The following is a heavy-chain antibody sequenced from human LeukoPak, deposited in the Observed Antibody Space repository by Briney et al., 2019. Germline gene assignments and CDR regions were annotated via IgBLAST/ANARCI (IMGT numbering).Heavy chain of an antibody. Sequence: ASVKVSCKASGFTFTSYYMHWVRQAPGQGLEWMGIINPSGGDTSYAQKFQGRLTMTRDTSTNTVYMELTSLRSEDTAVYYCAREVMDNLRFDYWGQGTLVTVSS. D-gene: IGHD1-14*01. CDR1: GFTFTSYY. J-gene: IGHJ4*02. CDR3: AREVMDNLRFDY. V-gene: IGHV1-46*01. CDR2: INPSGGDT.